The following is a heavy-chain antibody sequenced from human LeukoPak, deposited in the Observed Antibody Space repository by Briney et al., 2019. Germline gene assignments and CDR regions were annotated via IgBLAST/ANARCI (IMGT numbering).Heavy chain of an antibody. CDR2: IYYSGST. CDR1: GGSISSGDYY. D-gene: IGHD6-13*01. CDR3: ARHILSAAGTSWFDP. Sequence: SQTLSLTCTVSGGSISSGDYYWGWIRQPPGKGLEWIGSIYYSGSTYYNPSLKSRVTISVDTSKNQFSLKLSSVTAADTAVYYYARHILSAAGTSWFDPWGQGTLVTVSS. J-gene: IGHJ5*02. V-gene: IGHV4-39*01.